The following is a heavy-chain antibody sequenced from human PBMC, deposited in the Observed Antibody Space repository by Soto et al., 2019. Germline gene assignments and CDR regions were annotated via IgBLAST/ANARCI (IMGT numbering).Heavy chain of an antibody. D-gene: IGHD5-12*01. CDR1: GGTFSSSA. Sequence: ASVKVSCKASGGTFSSSAIIWVRQAPGQGLEWMGGIIPVFDTTNYAQKFQGRVTITADESTSTAYMELSSLRSEDTAVYYCAIYSGYDYKYFDYWVQGTLVTVSS. V-gene: IGHV1-69*13. J-gene: IGHJ4*02. CDR2: IIPVFDTT. CDR3: AIYSGYDYKYFDY.